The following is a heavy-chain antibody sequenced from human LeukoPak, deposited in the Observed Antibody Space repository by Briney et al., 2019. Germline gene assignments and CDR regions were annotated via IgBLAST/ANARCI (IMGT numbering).Heavy chain of an antibody. Sequence: ASETLSLTCTVSGGSISSGSYYWSWIRQPAGKGLEWIGRIYTSGSTNYNPSLKSRVTISVDTSKNQFSPKLSSVTAADTAVYYCARGKEWEPIHYYYYMDVWGKGTTVTVSS. J-gene: IGHJ6*03. CDR2: IYTSGST. CDR1: GGSISSGSYY. V-gene: IGHV4-61*02. D-gene: IGHD1-26*01. CDR3: ARGKEWEPIHYYYYMDV.